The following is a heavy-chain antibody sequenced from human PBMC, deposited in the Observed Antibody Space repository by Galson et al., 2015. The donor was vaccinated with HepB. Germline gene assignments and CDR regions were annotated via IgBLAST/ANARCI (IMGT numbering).Heavy chain of an antibody. CDR3: ARDGAQWLAQYYFDY. J-gene: IGHJ4*02. CDR1: GFTFSSYS. Sequence: SLRLSCAASGFTFSSYSMNWVRQAPGKGLEWVSSISSSSSHIYYEESVKGRFTISRDNAKNSLYLQMNSLRAEDTAVYYCARDGAQWLAQYYFDYWGPGALVTVSS. CDR2: ISSSSSHI. V-gene: IGHV3-21*01. D-gene: IGHD5-12*01.